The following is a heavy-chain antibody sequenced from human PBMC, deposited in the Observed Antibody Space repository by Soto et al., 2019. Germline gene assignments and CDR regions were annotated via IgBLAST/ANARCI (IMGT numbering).Heavy chain of an antibody. CDR2: ISGSGNTI. J-gene: IGHJ4*02. V-gene: IGHV3-11*01. CDR3: ARDVGRGHSAYGY. D-gene: IGHD5-12*01. CDR1: GFTFSDYY. Sequence: QVQLVESGGGLVKPGGSLRLSCAASGFTFSDYYMSWIRQAPGEGPEWLSYISGSGNTIHYADSLEGRFTISRDSAKNSLFLQMNSLRAEDTAVYYCARDVGRGHSAYGYWGQGTLVTVSS.